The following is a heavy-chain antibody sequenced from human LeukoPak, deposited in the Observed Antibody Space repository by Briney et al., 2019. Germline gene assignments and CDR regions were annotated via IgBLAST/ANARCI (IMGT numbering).Heavy chain of an antibody. D-gene: IGHD5-18*01. Sequence: TGGSLRLSCAASGFTVSSNYMSWVRQAPGKGLEWVSIIYSGGSTYHADSVKGRFTISRDNSKNTLYLQMNSLRAEDTAVYYCARDPGYNYGYDYWGQGTLVTVSS. V-gene: IGHV3-53*01. CDR3: ARDPGYNYGYDY. CDR1: GFTVSSNY. CDR2: IYSGGST. J-gene: IGHJ4*02.